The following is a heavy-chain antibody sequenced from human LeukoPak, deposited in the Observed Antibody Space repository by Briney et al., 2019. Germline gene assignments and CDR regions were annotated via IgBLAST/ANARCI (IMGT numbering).Heavy chain of an antibody. Sequence: ASVKVSCKASGYTFTGYYMHWVRQAPGQGLEWMGIINPSGGSTSYAQKFQGRVTMTRDMSTSTVYMELSSLRSEDTAVYYCARDPGIAVADDWFDPWGQGTLVTVSS. CDR2: INPSGGST. J-gene: IGHJ5*02. CDR3: ARDPGIAVADDWFDP. V-gene: IGHV1-46*01. D-gene: IGHD6-19*01. CDR1: GYTFTGYY.